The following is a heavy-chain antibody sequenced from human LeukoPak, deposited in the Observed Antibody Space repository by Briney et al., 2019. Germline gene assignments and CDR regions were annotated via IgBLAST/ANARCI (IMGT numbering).Heavy chain of an antibody. J-gene: IGHJ6*03. CDR3: ARPSSSGYYYYMDV. CDR2: IYHSGST. Sequence: SETLSLTCTVSGGSISSGGYYWSWIRQPPGKGLEWIGYIYHSGSTYYNPSLKSRVTISVDRSKNQFSLKLSSVTAADTAVYYCARPSSSGYYYYMDVWGKGTTVTVSS. V-gene: IGHV4-30-2*01. D-gene: IGHD6-6*01. CDR1: GGSISSGGYY.